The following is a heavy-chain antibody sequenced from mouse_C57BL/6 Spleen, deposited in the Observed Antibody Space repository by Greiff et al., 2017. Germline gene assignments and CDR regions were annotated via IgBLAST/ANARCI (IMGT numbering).Heavy chain of an antibody. CDR3: ARWDDYDEDAMDY. J-gene: IGHJ4*01. CDR2: IDPNSGGT. D-gene: IGHD2-4*01. V-gene: IGHV1-72*01. CDR1: GYTFTSYW. Sequence: QVQLQQPGAELVKPGASVKLSCKASGYTFTSYWMHWVKQRPGRGLEWIGRIDPNSGGTKYNEKFKSKATLTVDKPSSTAYMQLSSLTSEDSAIYYCARWDDYDEDAMDYCGQGTSVTVSS.